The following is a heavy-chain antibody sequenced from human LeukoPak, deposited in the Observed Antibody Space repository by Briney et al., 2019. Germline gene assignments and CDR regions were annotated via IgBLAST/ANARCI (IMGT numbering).Heavy chain of an antibody. CDR1: GFTFSSYS. V-gene: IGHV3-21*01. Sequence: AGRSLSLSRASSGFTFSSYSMNWVRQAPGKGLEWVSSISSSSSYIYYADSVKGRFTISRDNAKNSLYLQMNSLRAEDTAVYYCARDWSWGQGTLVTVS. J-gene: IGHJ4*02. CDR2: ISSSSSYI. CDR3: ARDWS.